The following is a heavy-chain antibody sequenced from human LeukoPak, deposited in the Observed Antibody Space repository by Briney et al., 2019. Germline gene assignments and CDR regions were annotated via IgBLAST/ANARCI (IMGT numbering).Heavy chain of an antibody. CDR3: ARRDYDYVWGSYRHDALHI. CDR1: GGSISSYY. V-gene: IGHV4-59*08. Sequence: SETLSLTCTVSGGSISSYYWSWIRQPPGKGLEWIEYIYYSGSTNYNPSLKSRVTISVDTSKNQFSLKLSSVTAADTAVYYCARRDYDYVWGSYRHDALHIWGQGTMVTVSS. CDR2: IYYSGST. J-gene: IGHJ3*02. D-gene: IGHD3-16*02.